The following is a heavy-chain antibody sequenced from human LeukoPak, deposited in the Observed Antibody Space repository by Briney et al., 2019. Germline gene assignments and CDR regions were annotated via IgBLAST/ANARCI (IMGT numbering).Heavy chain of an antibody. D-gene: IGHD3-16*01. V-gene: IGHV3-74*01. CDR3: ASSPDSLGNFDI. CDR2: IYTNENST. CDR1: GFTFSSYW. Sequence: PGGSLRLSCAASGFTFSSYWMHWVRQAPGKGLVCVPRIYTNENSTNYADSVKGRFTISRDNAKNTLYLQMNSLRAEDTAVYYRASSPDSLGNFDIWGQGTMVTVSS. J-gene: IGHJ3*02.